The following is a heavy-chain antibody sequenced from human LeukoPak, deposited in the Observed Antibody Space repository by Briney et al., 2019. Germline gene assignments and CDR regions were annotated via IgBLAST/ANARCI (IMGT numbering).Heavy chain of an antibody. CDR2: ISGSGGST. Sequence: GGSLRLSCAASGFTFNRYAMSWVRQAPGKGLEWVASISGSGGSTYYADSVKGRFTISRDNSKNTLYLQMNSLRAEDTAVYYCAKDPFGGVSITFDYWGQGSLVTVSS. J-gene: IGHJ4*02. V-gene: IGHV3-23*01. CDR1: GFTFNRYA. D-gene: IGHD3-16*01. CDR3: AKDPFGGVSITFDY.